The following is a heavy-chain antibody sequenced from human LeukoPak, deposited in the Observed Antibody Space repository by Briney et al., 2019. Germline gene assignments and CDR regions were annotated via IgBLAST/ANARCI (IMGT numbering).Heavy chain of an antibody. J-gene: IGHJ6*02. D-gene: IGHD1-26*01. Sequence: SQTLSLTCTVSGGSISSGDYYWSWIRQPPGKGLEWIGEINHSGSTNYNPSLKSRVTISVDTSKNQFSLKLSSVTAADTAVYYCARVRGSGSYYRALYYGMDVWGQGTTVTVSS. CDR3: ARVRGSGSYYRALYYGMDV. CDR1: GGSISSGDYY. CDR2: INHSGST. V-gene: IGHV4-30-4*08.